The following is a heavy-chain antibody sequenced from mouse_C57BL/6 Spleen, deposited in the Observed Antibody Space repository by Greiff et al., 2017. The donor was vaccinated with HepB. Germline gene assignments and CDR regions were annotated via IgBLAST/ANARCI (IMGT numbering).Heavy chain of an antibody. D-gene: IGHD2-4*01. CDR3: ARRRLRPPFDY. Sequence: QVQLKESGPELVKPGASVKLSCKASGYTFTSYDINWVKQRPKQGLEWIGWIYPRDGSTKYNEKFKGKATLTVDTSSSTAYMELHSLKSEDSAVYFCARRRLRPPFDYWGQGTTLTDSS. CDR1: GYTFTSYD. J-gene: IGHJ2*01. CDR2: IYPRDGST. V-gene: IGHV1-85*01.